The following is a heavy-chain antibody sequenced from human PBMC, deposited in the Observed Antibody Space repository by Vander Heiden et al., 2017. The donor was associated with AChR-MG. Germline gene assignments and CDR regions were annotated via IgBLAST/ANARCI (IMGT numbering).Heavy chain of an antibody. J-gene: IGHJ6*02. D-gene: IGHD3-3*01. V-gene: IGHV4-31*03. CDR3: ARTSYYDFASGNNTDYGMDV. CDR1: GGSISSGGYY. Sequence: QVQLQESGPGLVKPSQTLSLTCTVSGGSISSGGYYWSWIRQHPGKGLEWIGYIYYSGSSYYNPSIKRRVTIAVDTSKNQFALKRSSVTAAATAVYYCARTSYYDFASGNNTDYGMDVWGQGTTVTVSS. CDR2: IYYSGSS.